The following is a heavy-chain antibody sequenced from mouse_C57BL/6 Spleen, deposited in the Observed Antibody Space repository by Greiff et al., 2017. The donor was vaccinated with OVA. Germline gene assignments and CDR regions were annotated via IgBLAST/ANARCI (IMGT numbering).Heavy chain of an antibody. CDR1: GYAFSSSW. V-gene: IGHV1-82*01. CDR3: ARLFDY. Sequence: VQLQESGPELVKPGASVKISCKASGYAFSSSWMNWVKQRPGKGLEWIGRIYPGDGDTNYNGKFKGKATLTADKSSSTAYMQLSSLTSEDSAVYFCARLFDYWGQGTTLTVSS. CDR2: IYPGDGDT. J-gene: IGHJ2*01.